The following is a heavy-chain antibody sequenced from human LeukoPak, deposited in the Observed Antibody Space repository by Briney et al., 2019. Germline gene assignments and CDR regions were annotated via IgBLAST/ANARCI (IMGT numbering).Heavy chain of an antibody. Sequence: PSETLSLTCTVSGGTISSYYWSWIRQPPGKGLEWVGSIYHSGSTYYNPSLKSRVTISVDTSKNQFSLKLSSVTAADTAVYYCASDSSGWYLGRPFDYWGQGTLVTVSS. CDR2: IYHSGST. CDR3: ASDSSGWYLGRPFDY. V-gene: IGHV4-59*04. CDR1: GGTISSYY. J-gene: IGHJ4*02. D-gene: IGHD6-19*01.